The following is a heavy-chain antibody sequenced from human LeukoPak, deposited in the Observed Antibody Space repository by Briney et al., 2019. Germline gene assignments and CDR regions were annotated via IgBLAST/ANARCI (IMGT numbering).Heavy chain of an antibody. CDR3: TRDSSYGDYSTAFDY. CDR1: GFIFSNYA. V-gene: IGHV3-23*01. CDR2: SGSTT. D-gene: IGHD4-17*01. J-gene: IGHJ4*02. Sequence: PGGSLRLSCAASGFIFSNYAVTWVRQAPGKGLEWVSSSGSTTDYSDSVKGRFTISRDNSKNTLYLQMNSLRADDTAVYYCTRDSSYGDYSTAFDYWGQGALVTVSS.